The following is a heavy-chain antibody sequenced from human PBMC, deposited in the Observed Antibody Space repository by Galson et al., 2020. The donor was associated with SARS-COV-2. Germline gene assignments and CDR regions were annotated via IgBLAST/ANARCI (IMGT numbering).Heavy chain of an antibody. D-gene: IGHD6-13*01. V-gene: IGHV4-34*01. CDR1: GGTFSDYN. J-gene: IGHJ6*03. CDR2: VTHSGST. CDR3: ARAFEQQLIYSYYYYMDV. Sequence: SETLSITCAVYGGTFSDYNWSWIRQHPGKGLEWIGEVTHSGSTHYNPSLKSRVTISVDTPKKQFSLKVSSVTAADTAVYYCARAFEQQLIYSYYYYMDVWGNGTTVTVSS.